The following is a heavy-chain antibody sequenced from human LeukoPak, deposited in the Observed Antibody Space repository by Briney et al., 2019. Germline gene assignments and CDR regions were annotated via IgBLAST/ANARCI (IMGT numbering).Heavy chain of an antibody. J-gene: IGHJ4*02. Sequence: RGSLRLSCAASGFIFSSYWMSWVRQAPGKGLEWVANIKQDGSEKYYVDSVKGRFTFSRDNAKNSLYLQLNSLRAEDTAVYYCAKRSVSSGFYYYFDYWGQGTLVTVSS. V-gene: IGHV3-7*05. CDR1: GFIFSSYW. D-gene: IGHD6-19*01. CDR3: AKRSVSSGFYYYFDY. CDR2: IKQDGSEK.